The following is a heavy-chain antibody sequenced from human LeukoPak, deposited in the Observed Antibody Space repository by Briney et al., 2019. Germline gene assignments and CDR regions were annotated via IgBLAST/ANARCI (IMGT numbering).Heavy chain of an antibody. V-gene: IGHV4-59*08. D-gene: IGHD6-19*01. CDR1: GGSISSCH. CDR3: ARFTGYSSGWSLYYFDY. J-gene: IGHJ4*02. Sequence: SETLSLTCTVSGGSISSCHWSWIRQPPGKGLEWIGYIYYSGSTNYNPSLKSRVTISVDTSKNQFSLKLSSVTAADTAVYYCARFTGYSSGWSLYYFDYWGQGTLVTVSS. CDR2: IYYSGST.